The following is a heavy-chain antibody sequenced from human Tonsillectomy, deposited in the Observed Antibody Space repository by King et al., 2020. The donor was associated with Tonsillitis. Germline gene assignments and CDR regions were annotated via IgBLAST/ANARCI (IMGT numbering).Heavy chain of an antibody. J-gene: IGHJ3*02. CDR1: GGTFSSYA. CDR3: ASGEADGGDSWTGAFDI. D-gene: IGHD3/OR15-3a*01. V-gene: IGHV1-69*01. CDR2: ILPFFGTA. Sequence: VQLVESGAEVKKPGSSVKVSCKASGGTFSSYAISWVRQAPGQGHEWMGGILPFFGTANYAQRFQGRVTITADESTSTAYMELSSLRSEDTAVYYCASGEADGGDSWTGAFDIWGQGTMVTVSS.